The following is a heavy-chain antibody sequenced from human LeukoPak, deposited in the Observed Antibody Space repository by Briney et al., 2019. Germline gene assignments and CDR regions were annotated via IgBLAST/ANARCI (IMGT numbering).Heavy chain of an antibody. Sequence: GGSLRLSCAASGFSFRDYWMSWVRQAPGKGLEWVSSISSSSSYIYYADSVKGRFTISRDNAKNSLYLQMNSLRAEDTAVYYCARVNPIVVVPAAIPTFDYWGQGTLVTVSS. V-gene: IGHV3-21*01. CDR2: ISSSSSYI. CDR3: ARVNPIVVVPAAIPTFDY. J-gene: IGHJ4*02. CDR1: GFSFRDYW. D-gene: IGHD2-2*01.